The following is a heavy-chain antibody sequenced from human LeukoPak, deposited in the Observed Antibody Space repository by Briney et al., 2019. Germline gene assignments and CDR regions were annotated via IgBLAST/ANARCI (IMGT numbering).Heavy chain of an antibody. J-gene: IGHJ5*01. CDR3: ARDPDSSYEWGPFDS. D-gene: IGHD6-6*01. V-gene: IGHV6-1*01. CDR1: GDSFSSNRAS. Sequence: QTLSLTCAVSGDSFSSNRASWNWIRQSPSGGLEWLGRTYYRSKWSNDYADSVKSRITISPDPSKNEFSLQLNSVTPEDTAVYYCARDPDSSYEWGPFDSWGQGTLVTVSS. CDR2: TYYRSKWSN.